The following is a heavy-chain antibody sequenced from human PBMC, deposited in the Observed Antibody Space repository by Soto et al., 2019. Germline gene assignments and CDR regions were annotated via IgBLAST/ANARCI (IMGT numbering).Heavy chain of an antibody. V-gene: IGHV3-7*03. CDR3: ASDRFRGTYYLRGVTYFFEE. CDR2: IKQDESEK. CDR1: GLTFTDYW. Sequence: LRLSCVTYGLTFTDYWMSWVRQAPGKGLEWVANIKQDESEKNYLDSVKGRFTISRDNAKNSLYLQMNSLRAEDTAVYYCASDRFRGTYYLRGVTYFFEEWGQGAPVTVSS. D-gene: IGHD1-26*01. J-gene: IGHJ4*02.